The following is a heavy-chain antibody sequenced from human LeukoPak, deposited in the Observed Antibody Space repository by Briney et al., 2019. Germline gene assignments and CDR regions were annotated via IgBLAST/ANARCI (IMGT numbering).Heavy chain of an antibody. Sequence: SERLSLTCTVSGGSITSSSDYWGWIRQPPGKGLEWIGTIYYSGSTYYNPSLKSRVTISIDTSKNQFSLRLSSVTAADTAVYYSARAYWGYFDYWGQGILVTVSS. CDR2: IYYSGST. CDR1: GGSITSSSDY. V-gene: IGHV4-39*07. CDR3: ARAYWGYFDY. D-gene: IGHD2-8*02. J-gene: IGHJ4*02.